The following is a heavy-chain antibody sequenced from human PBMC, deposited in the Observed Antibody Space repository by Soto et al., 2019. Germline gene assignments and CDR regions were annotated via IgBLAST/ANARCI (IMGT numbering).Heavy chain of an antibody. CDR3: ARDRGTIVGATTYWFDL. J-gene: IGHJ5*02. CDR2: INPSGGST. V-gene: IGHV1-46*01. Sequence: ASVKVSCKASGYSFTTYYMHWVRQAPGQGLEWIAIINPSGGSTIYAQRFQGRVTMTRDTSTSAVYMELSSLRSEDTAVYYCARDRGTIVGATTYWFDLWGQGTLVTV. D-gene: IGHD1-26*01. CDR1: GYSFTTYY.